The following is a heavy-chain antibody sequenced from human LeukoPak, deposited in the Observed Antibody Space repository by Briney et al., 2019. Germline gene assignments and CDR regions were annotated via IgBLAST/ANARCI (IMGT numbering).Heavy chain of an antibody. Sequence: SGTLSLTCAVSGGSISSSNWWSWVRQPPGKGLEWIGEIYHSGSTNYNPSLKSRVTISVDKSKNQFPLKLSSVTAADTAVYYCASRGLVRWSYFDYWGQGTLVTVSS. J-gene: IGHJ4*02. CDR2: IYHSGST. CDR3: ASRGLVRWSYFDY. CDR1: GGSISSSNW. V-gene: IGHV4-4*02. D-gene: IGHD6-19*01.